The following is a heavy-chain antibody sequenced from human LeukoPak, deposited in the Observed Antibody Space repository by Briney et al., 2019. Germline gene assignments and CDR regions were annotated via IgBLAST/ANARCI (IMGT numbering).Heavy chain of an antibody. J-gene: IGHJ4*02. V-gene: IGHV1-2*02. CDR3: ARAGLGDILTGYSPFGY. CDR2: INPNSGGT. CDR1: GYTFTGYY. Sequence: ASVKVSCKASGYTFTGYYMHWVRQAPGQGLEWMGWINPNSGGTNYAQKFQGRVTMTRDTSISTAYMELSRLRSYDTAVYYCARAGLGDILTGYSPFGYWGQGTLVTVSS. D-gene: IGHD3-9*01.